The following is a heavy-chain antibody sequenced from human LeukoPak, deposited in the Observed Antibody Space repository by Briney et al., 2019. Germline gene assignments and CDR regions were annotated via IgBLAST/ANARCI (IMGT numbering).Heavy chain of an antibody. CDR2: ISYDGSNK. J-gene: IGHJ4*02. CDR3: ARFPTNIVVVVAATH. CDR1: GFTFNSYA. D-gene: IGHD2-15*01. Sequence: SGRSLRLSCAASGFTFNSYAMHWVRHARGKGLEGVAVISYDGSNKYYADSVKGRFTISRDNSKNTLYLQMNSLRAEDTAVYYCARFPTNIVVVVAATHWGQGTLVTVSS. V-gene: IGHV3-30*04.